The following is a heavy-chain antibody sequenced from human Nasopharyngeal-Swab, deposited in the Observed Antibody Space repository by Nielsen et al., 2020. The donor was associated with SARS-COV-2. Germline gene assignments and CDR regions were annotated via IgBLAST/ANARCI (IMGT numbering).Heavy chain of an antibody. V-gene: IGHV4-34*01. CDR1: GGSFSGYY. CDR3: ARDGGSWGSSYWYFDL. CDR2: INHSGST. J-gene: IGHJ2*01. Sequence: SETLSLTCAVYGGSFSGYYWSWIRQPPGKGLEWIGEINHSGSTNYNPSLKSRVTISVDTSKNQFSLKLSSVTAADTAVYYCARDGGSWGSSYWYFDLWGRGTLVTVSS. D-gene: IGHD2-15*01.